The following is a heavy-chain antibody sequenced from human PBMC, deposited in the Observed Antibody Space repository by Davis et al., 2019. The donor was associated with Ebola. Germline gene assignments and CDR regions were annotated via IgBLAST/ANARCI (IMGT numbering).Heavy chain of an antibody. V-gene: IGHV4-34*01. CDR3: ARYLSSGQEYYFDY. CDR1: GGSFSGYY. J-gene: IGHJ4*02. Sequence: PGGSLRLSCAVYGGSFSGYYWSWIRQPPGKGLECLGEINHSGSTNYNPSLKSRVTISVDTSKNQFSLKVTSVTAADTAVYYCARYLSSGQEYYFDYWGQGTLVTVSS. D-gene: IGHD6-19*01. CDR2: INHSGST.